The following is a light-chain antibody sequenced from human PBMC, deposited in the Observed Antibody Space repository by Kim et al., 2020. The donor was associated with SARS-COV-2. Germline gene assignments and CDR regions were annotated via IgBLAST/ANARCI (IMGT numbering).Light chain of an antibody. CDR2: DAS. Sequence: VSPGDRATLPCRASQTITTDLAWYQQKPGRAPRLLLYDASTGATGIPARFSGSGSGTEFTLTINSPQSEDSAVYFCQQYYMWPITFGQGTRLEIK. CDR3: QQYYMWPIT. CDR1: QTITTD. J-gene: IGKJ5*01. V-gene: IGKV3-15*01.